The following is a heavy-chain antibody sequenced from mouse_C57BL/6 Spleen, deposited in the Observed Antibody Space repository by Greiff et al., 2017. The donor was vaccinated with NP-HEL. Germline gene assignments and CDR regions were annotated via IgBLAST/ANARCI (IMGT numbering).Heavy chain of an antibody. V-gene: IGHV1-50*01. J-gene: IGHJ2*01. CDR3: ASNYYGSSN. D-gene: IGHD1-1*01. CDR2: IDPSDSYT. CDR1: GYTFTSYW. Sequence: VQLQQPGAELVKPGASVKLSCKASGYTFTSYWMQWVKQRPGQGLEWIGEIDPSDSYTNYNQKFKGKATLTVDTSSSTAYMQLSSLTSEDSAVYYCASNYYGSSNWGQGTTRTVSS.